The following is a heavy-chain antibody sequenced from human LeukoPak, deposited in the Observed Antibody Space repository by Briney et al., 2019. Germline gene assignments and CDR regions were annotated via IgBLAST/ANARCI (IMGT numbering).Heavy chain of an antibody. J-gene: IGHJ4*02. V-gene: IGHV3-23*01. Sequence: GGSLRLSCAASGFTFSTYAMSWVRQAPGKGLEWVSAISGSGDNTDYADSVKGRFTISRDNSKNTLYLQTNSLRAEDTAVYYCAVWGVATNSAWGQGTLVTVSS. CDR3: AVWGVATNSA. CDR1: GFTFSTYA. CDR2: ISGSGDNT. D-gene: IGHD3-16*01.